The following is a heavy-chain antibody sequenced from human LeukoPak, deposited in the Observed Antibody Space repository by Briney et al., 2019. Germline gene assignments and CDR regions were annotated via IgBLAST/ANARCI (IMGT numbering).Heavy chain of an antibody. V-gene: IGHV3-20*04. CDR2: INLNGGST. CDR1: GFTFDDYG. Sequence: GGSLRLSCAASGFTFDDYGMSWVRQAPGKGLEWVSGINLNGGSTGYADSVKGRFTISRDNAKNYLYLQMNSRRAEDTALYYCARVGSSVNYYYMDVWGKGTTVTVSS. J-gene: IGHJ6*03. CDR3: ARVGSSVNYYYMDV. D-gene: IGHD3-22*01.